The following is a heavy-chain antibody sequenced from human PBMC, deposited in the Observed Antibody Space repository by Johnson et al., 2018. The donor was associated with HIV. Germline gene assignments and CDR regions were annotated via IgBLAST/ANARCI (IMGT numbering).Heavy chain of an antibody. V-gene: IGHV3-20*04. CDR3: ARAPSPGPGGAFDI. Sequence: MLLVESGGGVVQPGGSLTLSCAASGFTFSNYGMSWVRQAPGKGLEWVSGINWNGGSTGYADSVKGRFTISRDNAKNSLYLQMNSLRAEDTAVYYCARAPSPGPGGAFDIWGQGTMVTVSS. J-gene: IGHJ3*02. CDR1: GFTFSNYG. CDR2: INWNGGST.